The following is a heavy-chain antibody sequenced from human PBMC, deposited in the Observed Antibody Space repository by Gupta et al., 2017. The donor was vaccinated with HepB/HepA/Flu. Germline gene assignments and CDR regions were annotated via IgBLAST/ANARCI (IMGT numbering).Heavy chain of an antibody. J-gene: IGHJ4*02. D-gene: IGHD3-3*01. Sequence: QVVLRESGTGLLKSSETLSLTCSVSDTSIARGGLYWTWIRQFPGKGLEWIGYVSLSGATRYNPSLKSRQTISIDTPQRQFSLTLASVTAADTATYYCVRDKRTSGEVGLDSWGPGIQVTVSA. CDR3: VRDKRTSGEVGLDS. CDR2: VSLSGAT. V-gene: IGHV4-31*03. CDR1: DTSIARGGLY.